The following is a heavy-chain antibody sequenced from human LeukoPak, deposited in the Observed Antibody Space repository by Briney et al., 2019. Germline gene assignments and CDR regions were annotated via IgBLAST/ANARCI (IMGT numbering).Heavy chain of an antibody. D-gene: IGHD6-25*01. CDR3: ARRSAAKDAFDI. Sequence: GGSLRLSCAASGFTFSTYWMHWVRQAPGKGLVWVSRINDDGRSTSYADSVKGRFAISRDNAKNTLFLQMNSLRAEDTAVYYCARRSAAKDAFDIWGQGTMVTVSS. CDR2: INDDGRST. J-gene: IGHJ3*02. V-gene: IGHV3-74*01. CDR1: GFTFSTYW.